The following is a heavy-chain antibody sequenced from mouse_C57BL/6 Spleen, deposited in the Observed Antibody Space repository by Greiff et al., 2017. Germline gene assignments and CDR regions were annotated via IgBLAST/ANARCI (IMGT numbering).Heavy chain of an antibody. V-gene: IGHV1-15*01. Sequence: VQLQQSGAELVRPGASVTLSCKASGYTFTDYEMHWVKQTPVHGLEWIGAIDPETGGTAYNQKFKGKAILTADKSSSTAYMELRSLTSEDSAVYYCTRRSRLGRGYFDYWGQGTTLTVSS. CDR2: IDPETGGT. CDR1: GYTFTDYE. J-gene: IGHJ2*01. D-gene: IGHD4-1*01. CDR3: TRRSRLGRGYFDY.